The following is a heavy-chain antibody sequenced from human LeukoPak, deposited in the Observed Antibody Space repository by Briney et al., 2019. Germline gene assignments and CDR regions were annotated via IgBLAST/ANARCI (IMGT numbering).Heavy chain of an antibody. CDR2: ISGSGGST. CDR1: GFTFSSYA. D-gene: IGHD3-10*01. CDR3: AKHVSGSLFYFDY. J-gene: IGHJ4*02. Sequence: GGSLRLSCAASGFTFSSYAMSWVRQAPGKGLEWVSAISGSGGSTYYADSVKGRFTISRDNSKNTLYLQMNSLRAEDTAVYYCAKHVSGSLFYFDYWGQRTLVTVSS. V-gene: IGHV3-23*01.